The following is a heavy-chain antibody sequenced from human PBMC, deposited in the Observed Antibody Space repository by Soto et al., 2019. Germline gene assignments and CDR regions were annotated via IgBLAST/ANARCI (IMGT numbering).Heavy chain of an antibody. CDR1: GYTFTSYY. D-gene: IGHD5-18*01. CDR2: INPSGGST. Sequence: ASVKVSCKASGYTFTSYYMHWVRQAPGQGLEWMGIINPSGGSTSYAQKFQGRVTMTRDTSTSTVYMELSSLRSEDTAVYYCARGSYGYYYYYGMDVWGQGTTVTVSS. V-gene: IGHV1-46*01. J-gene: IGHJ6*02. CDR3: ARGSYGYYYYYGMDV.